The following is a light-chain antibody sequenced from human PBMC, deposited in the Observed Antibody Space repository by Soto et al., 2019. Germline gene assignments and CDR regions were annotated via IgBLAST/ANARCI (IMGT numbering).Light chain of an antibody. J-gene: IGKJ2*01. V-gene: IGKV3-15*01. CDR2: GAS. CDR3: HQYDKLPYT. Sequence: EIVITQSPPTLSVSPGERVTLSCRASQSVSSNLAWYQQKPGQAPRLLIYGASTRATGIPARFSGSGSGTLFTLTISILQSEDFTVYYCHQYDKLPYTFGHGTKLEIK. CDR1: QSVSSN.